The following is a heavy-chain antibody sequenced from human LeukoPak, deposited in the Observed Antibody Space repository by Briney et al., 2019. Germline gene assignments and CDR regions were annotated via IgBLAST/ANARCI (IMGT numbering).Heavy chain of an antibody. V-gene: IGHV1-2*02. CDR1: GYRFTGYY. Sequence: SVKVSCKPYGYRFTGYYVHWVRQAPGHGLEGMGWVNPRNGGTHSAQKFQGRVSMTGDTAITTAYMELSSLTSDDTAVYYCATGAQYGLRGVAYFYYMHVWGTGTTVTVSS. D-gene: IGHD3-10*01. CDR2: VNPRNGGT. CDR3: ATGAQYGLRGVAYFYYMHV. J-gene: IGHJ6*03.